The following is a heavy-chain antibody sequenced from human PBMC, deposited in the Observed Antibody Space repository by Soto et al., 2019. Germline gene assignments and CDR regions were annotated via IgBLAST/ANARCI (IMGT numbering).Heavy chain of an antibody. Sequence: QVRLQESGPGLVKPSQTLSLICTVSGGSISSGGYYWNWIRQHPGKDLEWIGSISYSGSTYYNPSLKSGVTISVDTSKNQFSVGRSCVTAADTAVYYCASFGGGGWYIDYGGRGTLVTVPS. CDR2: ISYSGST. D-gene: IGHD3-16*01. V-gene: IGHV4-31*03. J-gene: IGHJ4*02. CDR3: ASFGGGGWYIDY. CDR1: GGSISSGGYY.